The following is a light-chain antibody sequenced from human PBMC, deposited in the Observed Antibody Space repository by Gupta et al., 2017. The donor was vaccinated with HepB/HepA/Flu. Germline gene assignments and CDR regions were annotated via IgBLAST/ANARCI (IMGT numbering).Light chain of an antibody. CDR3: QSYDSSLSGSKV. CDR2: GNS. V-gene: IGLV1-40*01. CDR1: SSNIGAGYD. J-gene: IGLJ2*01. Sequence: QSVLTQPPSVSGAPGQRVTISCPGCSSNIGAGYDVHWYQQLPGTAPKLLIYGNSNRPSGVPDRFSGSKSGTSASLAITGLQAEDEADYYCQSYDSSLSGSKVFGGGTKLTVL.